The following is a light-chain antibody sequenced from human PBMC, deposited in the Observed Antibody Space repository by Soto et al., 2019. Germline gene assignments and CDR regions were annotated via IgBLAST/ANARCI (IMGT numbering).Light chain of an antibody. CDR1: QSVSSN. CDR3: QQYNDWPGT. Sequence: ETVMTQSPATLSVSPGERATLSCRASQSVSSNLAWYQQKPSQAPRLLIYGAYTRATGVPARFSARGSGTKFTLAICCLQSEDFAAYYCQQYNDWPGTFGQGTKADIK. CDR2: GAY. J-gene: IGKJ1*01. V-gene: IGKV3-15*01.